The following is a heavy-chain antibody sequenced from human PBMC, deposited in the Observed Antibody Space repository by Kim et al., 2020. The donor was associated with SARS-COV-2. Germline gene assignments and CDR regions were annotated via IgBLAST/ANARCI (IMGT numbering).Heavy chain of an antibody. V-gene: IGHV1-69*13. Sequence: SVKVSCKASGGTFSSYAISWVRQAPGQGLEWMGGIIPIFGTANYAQKFQGRVTITADESTSTAYMELSSLRSEDMAVYYCALGGAVVSNWFDPWGQGTLVTVSS. D-gene: IGHD6-19*01. CDR3: ALGGAVVSNWFDP. CDR1: GGTFSSYA. J-gene: IGHJ5*02. CDR2: IIPIFGTA.